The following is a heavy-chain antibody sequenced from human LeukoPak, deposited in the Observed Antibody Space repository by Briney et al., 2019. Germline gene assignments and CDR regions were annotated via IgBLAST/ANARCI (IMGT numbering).Heavy chain of an antibody. V-gene: IGHV3-33*06. CDR1: GFTFSHYG. Sequence: PGGSLRLSCAASGFTFSHYGMHWVRQTPGAGLEWVAVIWSDGSDKYYAKSVKGRFTISRDNSKNSLFLQMNSLRAEDTAVYYCAKDAQRGFDYSNSLLNWGQGILVTVSS. CDR3: AKDAQRGFDYSNSLLN. CDR2: IWSDGSDK. J-gene: IGHJ4*02. D-gene: IGHD4-11*01.